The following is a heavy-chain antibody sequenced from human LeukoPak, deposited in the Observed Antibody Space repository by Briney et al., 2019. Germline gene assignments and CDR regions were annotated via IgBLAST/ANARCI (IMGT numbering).Heavy chain of an antibody. V-gene: IGHV4-59*01. CDR3: ARGGERAADDYFDY. Sequence: PSETLSLTCTVSGGSISYYYWSWIRQPPGKGLEWIGYIYYSGSTNYNPSLKSRVTISVDTSKNQFSLKLSSVTAADTAVYYCARGGERAADDYFDYWGQGTLVTVSS. J-gene: IGHJ4*02. CDR1: GGSISYYY. D-gene: IGHD2-15*01. CDR2: IYYSGST.